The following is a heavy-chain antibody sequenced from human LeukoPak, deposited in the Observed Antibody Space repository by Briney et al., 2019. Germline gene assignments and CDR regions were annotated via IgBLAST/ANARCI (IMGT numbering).Heavy chain of an antibody. Sequence: PGGSLRLSCAASGFTFSSYAMSWVRQAPGKGLEWVSAISGSGGSTYYADSVKGRFTISRDKSRNTLYLQMNSLRAEDTAVYYCAKDKDDGFDIWGQGTMVTVSS. CDR2: ISGSGGST. CDR3: AKDKDDGFDI. V-gene: IGHV3-23*01. J-gene: IGHJ3*02. CDR1: GFTFSSYA.